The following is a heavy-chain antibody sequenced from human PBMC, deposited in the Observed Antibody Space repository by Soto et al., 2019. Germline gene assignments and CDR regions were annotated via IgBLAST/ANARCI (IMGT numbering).Heavy chain of an antibody. V-gene: IGHV1-3*01. Sequence: ASVKVSCKASGYTFTTYAMHWVRQAPGQRLEGMGWINAANGNTKTSQNFQGRVTMTRDTSASTVYMELSSLTSEDTAVYYCARDQRRDYDFWSAYSQAFDNWGQGTLVTVSS. J-gene: IGHJ4*02. CDR2: INAANGNT. CDR3: ARDQRRDYDFWSAYSQAFDN. D-gene: IGHD3-3*01. CDR1: GYTFTTYA.